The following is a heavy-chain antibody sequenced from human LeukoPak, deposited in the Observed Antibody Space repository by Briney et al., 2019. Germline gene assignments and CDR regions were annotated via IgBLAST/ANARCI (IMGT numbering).Heavy chain of an antibody. Sequence: SETLSLTCTVSGGSISSGGYYWSWIRQQPGKGLEWIGSIYYSGSPYYNPSLKSRVTISVDTSKNQFSLKLSSVTAADTAVYYCARPYSSRTNHFDYWGQGTLVTVSS. CDR2: IYYSGSP. J-gene: IGHJ4*02. D-gene: IGHD6-13*01. CDR1: GGSISSGGYY. V-gene: IGHV4-39*01. CDR3: ARPYSSRTNHFDY.